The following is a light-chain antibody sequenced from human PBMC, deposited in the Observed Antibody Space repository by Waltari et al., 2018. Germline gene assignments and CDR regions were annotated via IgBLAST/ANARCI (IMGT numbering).Light chain of an antibody. CDR2: EVS. CDR1: IIDVGGYNY. J-gene: IGLJ2*01. CDR3: SSYTSSSTLV. Sequence: QSALTQPASVSGSPGQSITISCPGTIIDVGGYNYVSWYQQHPGKAPKLMIYEVSNRPSGVSNRFSGSKSGNTASLTISGLQAEDEADYYCSSYTSSSTLVFGGGTKLTVL. V-gene: IGLV2-14*01.